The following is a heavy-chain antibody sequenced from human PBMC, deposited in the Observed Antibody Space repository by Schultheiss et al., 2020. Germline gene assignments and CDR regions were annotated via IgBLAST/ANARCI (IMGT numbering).Heavy chain of an antibody. D-gene: IGHD1-1*01. CDR3: ASGWNDAFDI. CDR1: GFTFSSYA. J-gene: IGHJ3*02. CDR2: ISSNGGST. V-gene: IGHV3-64*02. Sequence: WGSLRLSCAASGFTFSSYAMHWVRQAPGKGLEYVSAISSNGGSTYYADSVKGRFTISRDNSKNTLYLQMNSLRAEDTAVYYCASGWNDAFDIWGQGTMVTVSS.